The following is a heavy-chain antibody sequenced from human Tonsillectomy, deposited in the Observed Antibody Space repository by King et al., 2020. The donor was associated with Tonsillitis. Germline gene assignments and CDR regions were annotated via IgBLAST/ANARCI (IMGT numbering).Heavy chain of an antibody. D-gene: IGHD3-10*01. CDR3: ARDNYGSGSSNAFDI. CDR2: ISSSSSYI. Sequence: VQLVESGGGLVKPGGSLRLSCAASGFTFSSYSMNWVRQAPGKGLELVSSISSSSSYIDYADSVKGRFTISRDNAKNSLYLQMNSLRAEDTAVYYCARDNYGSGSSNAFDIWGQGTMVTVSS. V-gene: IGHV3-21*01. J-gene: IGHJ3*02. CDR1: GFTFSSYS.